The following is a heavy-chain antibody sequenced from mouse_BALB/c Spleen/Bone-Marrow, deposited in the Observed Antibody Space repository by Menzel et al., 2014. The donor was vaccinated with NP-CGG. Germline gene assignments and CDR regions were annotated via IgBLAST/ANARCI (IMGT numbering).Heavy chain of an antibody. Sequence: VHVKQSGAELVKPGASVKLSCIASGFNIKDTYMHWVKQRPEQGLEWIGRIDPANGNTKYDPKFQGKATITADTSSNTAYLQLSSLTSEDTAVYYCARGGSSYGWYFDVWGAGTTVTVSS. CDR2: IDPANGNT. D-gene: IGHD1-1*01. CDR1: GFNIKDTY. V-gene: IGHV14-3*02. CDR3: ARGGSSYGWYFDV. J-gene: IGHJ1*01.